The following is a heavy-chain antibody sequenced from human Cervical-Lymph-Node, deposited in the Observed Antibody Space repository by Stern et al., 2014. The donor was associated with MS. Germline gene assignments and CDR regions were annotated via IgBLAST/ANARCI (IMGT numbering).Heavy chain of an antibody. Sequence: QVQLVESGGGVVQPGRSLRLSCAVSGFTFSSFGMHWVRQAPGKGLEWVATIWYDGTNKYYADSVKGRFTISRDNSKNTLYLQMNSLRAEDTAVYYCARKRGFRDFDYWGQGTLVTVSS. J-gene: IGHJ4*02. CDR1: GFTFSSFG. V-gene: IGHV3-33*01. CDR2: IWYDGTNK. D-gene: IGHD5-18*01. CDR3: ARKRGFRDFDY.